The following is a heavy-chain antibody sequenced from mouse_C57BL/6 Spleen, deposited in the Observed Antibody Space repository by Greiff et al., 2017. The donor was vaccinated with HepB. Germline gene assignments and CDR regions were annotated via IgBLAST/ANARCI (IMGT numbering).Heavy chain of an antibody. Sequence: QVQLQQPGAELVRPGTSVKLSCKASGYTFTSYWMHWVKQRPGQGLEWIGVIDPSDSYTNYNQKFKGKATLTVDTSSSTAYMQLSSLTSEDSAVYYCARQLRGPFAYWGQGTLVTVSA. V-gene: IGHV1-59*01. CDR2: IDPSDSYT. D-gene: IGHD3-2*02. CDR1: GYTFTSYW. J-gene: IGHJ3*01. CDR3: ARQLRGPFAY.